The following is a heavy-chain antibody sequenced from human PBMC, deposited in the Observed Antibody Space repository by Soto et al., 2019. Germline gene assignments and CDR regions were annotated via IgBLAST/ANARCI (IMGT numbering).Heavy chain of an antibody. V-gene: IGHV3-30*18. D-gene: IGHD3-10*01. CDR2: ISYDGSNK. CDR3: AKDYYRTLAAVFDY. CDR1: GFTFISYG. Sequence: GGSLRLSCAASGFTFISYGMHWVRQAPGKGLEWVAVISYDGSNKYYADSVKGRFTISRDNSKNTLYLQMNSLRAEDTAVYYCAKDYYRTLAAVFDYWGQGNLVTVSS. J-gene: IGHJ4*02.